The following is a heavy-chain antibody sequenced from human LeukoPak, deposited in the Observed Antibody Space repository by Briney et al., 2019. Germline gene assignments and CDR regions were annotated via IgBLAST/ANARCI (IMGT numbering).Heavy chain of an antibody. Sequence: GGSLRLSCAASGFTFSIYAMTWVRQAPGKGLEWVSVISGGGGSTYYGDSVKGRFTISRDNSKNTVSLQMNSLRVEDTAIYYCVKGDTVTTRPNFDFWGQGSLVTVSA. CDR3: VKGDTVTTRPNFDF. CDR2: ISGGGGST. D-gene: IGHD4-17*01. J-gene: IGHJ4*02. CDR1: GFTFSIYA. V-gene: IGHV3-23*01.